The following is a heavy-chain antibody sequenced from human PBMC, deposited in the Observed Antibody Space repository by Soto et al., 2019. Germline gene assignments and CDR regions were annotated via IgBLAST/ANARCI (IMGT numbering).Heavy chain of an antibody. D-gene: IGHD3-10*01. J-gene: IGHJ4*02. V-gene: IGHV1-3*01. CDR1: GYTFSTYL. Sequence: QVQLVQSGAEVKKPGASVKVSCKASGYTFSTYLLHWVRQAPGQRLEWMGWINAGNGNTKYSQQFQGRVTLTRDTSASTAYMELGSLRSEDTAVYYCASPSYGSGSYYWGQGTLVTVSS. CDR2: INAGNGNT. CDR3: ASPSYGSGSYY.